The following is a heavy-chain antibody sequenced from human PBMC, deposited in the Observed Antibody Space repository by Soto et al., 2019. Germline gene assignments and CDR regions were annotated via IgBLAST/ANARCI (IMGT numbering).Heavy chain of an antibody. CDR1: GGSFSGYY. CDR3: ARGRKVAPILDY. J-gene: IGHJ4*02. Sequence: SETLSLTCAVYGGSFSGYYWSWIRQPPGKGLEWIGEINHSGSTNYNPSLKSRVTISVDTSKNQFSLKLSSVTAADTAVYYCARGRKVAPILDYSGPGTLVTVSS. V-gene: IGHV4-34*01. D-gene: IGHD5-12*01. CDR2: INHSGST.